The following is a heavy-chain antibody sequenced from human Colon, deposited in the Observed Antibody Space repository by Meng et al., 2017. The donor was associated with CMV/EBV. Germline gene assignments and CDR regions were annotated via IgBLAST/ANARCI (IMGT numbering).Heavy chain of an antibody. Sequence: IHLKESGPTLVKPTQALTLTCTFSGFSLSTIGMGVCWIRQPPGKALEWLGVIYWDDDKRYSPSLKSRLTITKDTSKNQVVLTMTNLDPLDTATYYCAHRPYGSGSYFFDYWGQGTLVTVSS. CDR1: GFSLSTIGMG. CDR3: AHRPYGSGSYFFDY. V-gene: IGHV2-5*02. D-gene: IGHD3-10*01. CDR2: IYWDDDK. J-gene: IGHJ4*02.